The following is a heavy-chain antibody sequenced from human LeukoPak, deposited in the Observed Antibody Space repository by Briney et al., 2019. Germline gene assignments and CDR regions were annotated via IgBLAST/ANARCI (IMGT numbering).Heavy chain of an antibody. CDR3: ASDNGYDSNYYCYIDV. D-gene: IGHD1-20*01. Sequence: GGSLRLSCAASGFTFSSYWMSWVRQAPGKGLEWVANIKQDGSEKYYVDSVKGRFTISRDNAKNSLYLQMNSLRAEDTAVYYCASDNGYDSNYYCYIDVWGKGTTVTVSS. CDR1: GFTFSSYW. CDR2: IKQDGSEK. J-gene: IGHJ6*03. V-gene: IGHV3-7*01.